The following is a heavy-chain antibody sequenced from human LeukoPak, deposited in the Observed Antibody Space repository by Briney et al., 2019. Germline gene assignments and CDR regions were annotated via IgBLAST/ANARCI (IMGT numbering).Heavy chain of an antibody. D-gene: IGHD2-21*02. CDR1: GGSISSGSYY. J-gene: IGHJ4*02. CDR2: IYTSGST. Sequence: PSETLSLTCTVSGGSISSGSYYWSWIRQPAGKGLEWIGRIYTSGSTNYNPSLKSRVTISVDTSKNQFSLKLSSVTAADTAVYYCARDTGFVVSAPYCGGDCSFDYWGQGTLVTVSS. V-gene: IGHV4-61*02. CDR3: ARDTGFVVSAPYCGGDCSFDY.